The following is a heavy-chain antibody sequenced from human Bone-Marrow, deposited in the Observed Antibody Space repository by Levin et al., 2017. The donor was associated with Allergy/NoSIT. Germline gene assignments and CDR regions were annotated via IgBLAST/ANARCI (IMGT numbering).Heavy chain of an antibody. CDR1: GFTFDDYV. J-gene: IGHJ4*02. D-gene: IGHD3-10*01. CDR3: ARGMAGSGSYYNSHELDF. Sequence: GGSLRLSCAASGFTFDDYVMSWVRQAPGKGLEWVSGINWNGGSTGYADSVKGRFSIFRDNAKNSLFLQMDSLRAEDTACYYCARGMAGSGSYYNSHELDFWGQGTLVTVSS. V-gene: IGHV3-20*04. CDR2: INWNGGST.